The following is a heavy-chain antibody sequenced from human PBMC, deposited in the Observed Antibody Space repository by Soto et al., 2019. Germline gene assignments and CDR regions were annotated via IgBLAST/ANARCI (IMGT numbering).Heavy chain of an antibody. Sequence: SETLPLTCTVSGGSISSGDYCWSWIRQPPGKGLEWIGYIYYSGSTYYNLSLKSRVTISVDTSKNQFSLKLSSVTAADTAVYYCARAMVVTQNWFDPWGQGTLVTVSS. J-gene: IGHJ5*02. CDR3: ARAMVVTQNWFDP. CDR1: GGSISSGDYC. D-gene: IGHD2-21*02. CDR2: IYYSGST. V-gene: IGHV4-30-4*01.